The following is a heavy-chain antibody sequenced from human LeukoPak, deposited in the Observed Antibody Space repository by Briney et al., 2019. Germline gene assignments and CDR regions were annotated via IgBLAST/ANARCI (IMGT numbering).Heavy chain of an antibody. V-gene: IGHV3-30*02. CDR3: ARMHYDSSGYPPDAFDI. J-gene: IGHJ3*02. Sequence: PGGSLRLSCAASGFTFSSYGMHWVRQAPGKGLEWVAFIRYDGSNKYYADSVKGRFTISRDNSKNTLYLQMNSLRAEDTAVYYCARMHYDSSGYPPDAFDIWGQGTMVTVSS. CDR1: GFTFSSYG. CDR2: IRYDGSNK. D-gene: IGHD3-22*01.